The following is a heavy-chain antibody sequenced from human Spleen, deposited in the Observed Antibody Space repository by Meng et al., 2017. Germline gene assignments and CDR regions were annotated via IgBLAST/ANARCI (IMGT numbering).Heavy chain of an antibody. CDR2: INHSGST. V-gene: IGHV4-34*01. J-gene: IGHJ4*02. D-gene: IGHD4-11*01. Sequence: PLQHSVAGLSKPSGTLSLTCVVSGGSFIDDYWSWIRQPPGKGLEWIGEINHSGSTNYNPSLESRATISVDTSQNNLSLKLSSVTAADSAVYYCARGPTTMAHDFDYWGQGTLVTVSS. CDR3: ARGPTTMAHDFDY. CDR1: GGSFIDDY.